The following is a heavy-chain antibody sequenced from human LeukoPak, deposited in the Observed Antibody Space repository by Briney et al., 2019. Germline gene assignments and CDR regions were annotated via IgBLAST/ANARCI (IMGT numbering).Heavy chain of an antibody. V-gene: IGHV3-30*02. CDR2: IRYDGSNK. D-gene: IGHD2-15*01. Sequence: PGGSLRLSCAASGFTFSSYGMHWVRQAPGKGLEWVAFIRYDGSNKYYADSVKGRFTISRDNSKNTLYLQMNSLRAEDTAVYYCAKDGSRLLGNWFDPWGQGTLVTVSS. J-gene: IGHJ5*02. CDR1: GFTFSSYG. CDR3: AKDGSRLLGNWFDP.